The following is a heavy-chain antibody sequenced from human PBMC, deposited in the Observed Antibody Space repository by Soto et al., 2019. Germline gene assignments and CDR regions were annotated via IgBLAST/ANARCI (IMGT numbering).Heavy chain of an antibody. CDR1: GYTFISYA. CDR3: ARSGIVAAAIGLY. D-gene: IGHD2-2*02. J-gene: IGHJ4*02. CDR2: INAGNGNT. Sequence: ASVKVSCKASGYTFISYALHWVRQAPGQRLEWMGWINAGNGNTNYSQKLQGRVTISRDTSAGTGYMELSSLKSEDTGVYFCARSGIVAAAIGLYWGQGTLVTVSS. V-gene: IGHV1-3*01.